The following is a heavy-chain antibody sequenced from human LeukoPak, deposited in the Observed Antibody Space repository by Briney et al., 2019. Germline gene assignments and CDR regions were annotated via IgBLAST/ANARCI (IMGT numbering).Heavy chain of an antibody. V-gene: IGHV3-23*01. D-gene: IGHD1-26*01. J-gene: IGHJ4*02. CDR2: VTSGGTIT. CDR3: AKCGIPGPHYFDY. Sequence: GGSLRLSCAASGFTVSNHAMTWVRQAPGKGLEWVSTVTSGGTITYCAVAVKGRFTTSRDNSKNTLYLQMNSLRAEDTSLYYCAKCGIPGPHYFDYWGQGTLVTVSS. CDR1: GFTVSNHA.